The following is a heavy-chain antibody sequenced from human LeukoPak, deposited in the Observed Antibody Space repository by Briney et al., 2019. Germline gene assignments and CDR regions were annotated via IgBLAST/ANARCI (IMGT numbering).Heavy chain of an antibody. CDR2: INPNSGDT. V-gene: IGHV1-2*02. Sequence: ASVKDSCKASGYIFTGYYMHWVRQAPGQGLEWMGWINPNSGDTNFAQNFQGRVTMTRDTSISTAYMELSRLTSDDTAVYYCARMGNAFDIWGQSTIVPVSS. CDR3: ARMGNAFDI. J-gene: IGHJ3*02. CDR1: GYIFTGYY. D-gene: IGHD1-26*01.